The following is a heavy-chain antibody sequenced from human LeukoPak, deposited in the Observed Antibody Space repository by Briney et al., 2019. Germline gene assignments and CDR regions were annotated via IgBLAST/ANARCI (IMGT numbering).Heavy chain of an antibody. CDR2: KYPSGST. V-gene: IGHV4-4*08. J-gene: IGHJ6*03. D-gene: IGHD1-1*01. Sequence: PSETLSLTCTVSGDSFTIRYWSWVRQSPGNGLEWIGYKYPSGSTNYNPSLKSRVTISVDTSKNQFPLKLTSVTAADTAVYYCARAKNADYYYYLDVWGIGTTVTVSS. CDR3: ARAKNADYYYYLDV. CDR1: GDSFTIRY.